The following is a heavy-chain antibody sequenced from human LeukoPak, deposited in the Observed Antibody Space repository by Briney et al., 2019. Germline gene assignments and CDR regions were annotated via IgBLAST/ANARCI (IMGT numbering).Heavy chain of an antibody. V-gene: IGHV1-2*02. Sequence: ASVKVSCKASGYTFTGYYMHWVRQAPGQGLEWMGWINPNSGGTNYAQKFQGRVTMTRDTSISTAYIELSRLRSDDTAVYYCARGGRSSGWYGGFDYWGQGTLVTVSS. CDR2: INPNSGGT. CDR1: GYTFTGYY. J-gene: IGHJ4*02. CDR3: ARGGRSSGWYGGFDY. D-gene: IGHD6-19*01.